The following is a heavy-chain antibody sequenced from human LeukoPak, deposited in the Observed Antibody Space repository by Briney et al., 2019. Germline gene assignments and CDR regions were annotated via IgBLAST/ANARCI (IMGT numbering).Heavy chain of an antibody. CDR1: GYTFTSYG. Sequence: AAVKVSCKASGYTFTSYGISWVRQAPGQGLEGMGWISAYNGNTNYARKPQGRDPMTTDASTSTAYMELRSLRSDDAAVYSCARPWGNWFDPWGQGTLVTVSS. J-gene: IGHJ5*02. D-gene: IGHD7-27*01. V-gene: IGHV1-18*01. CDR2: ISAYNGNT. CDR3: ARPWGNWFDP.